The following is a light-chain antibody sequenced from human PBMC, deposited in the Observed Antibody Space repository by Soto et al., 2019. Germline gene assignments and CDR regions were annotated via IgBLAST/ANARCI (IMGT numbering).Light chain of an antibody. CDR1: QTISSW. CDR3: QHYMSYSEA. Sequence: DIQMTQSPSTLSGSVGDRVTITCRASQTISSWLAWYQQKPGKAPKLLIYKASTLKSGVPSRFSGSGSGTEFTVTISSLQPDDFATDDCQHYMSYSEAFGQGTKVDLK. J-gene: IGKJ1*01. CDR2: KAS. V-gene: IGKV1-5*03.